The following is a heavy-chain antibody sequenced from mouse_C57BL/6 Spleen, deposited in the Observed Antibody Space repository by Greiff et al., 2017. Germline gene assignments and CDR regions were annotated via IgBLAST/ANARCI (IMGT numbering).Heavy chain of an antibody. CDR3: ARGYYGSALAMDY. CDR2: IYPGSGST. D-gene: IGHD1-1*01. J-gene: IGHJ4*01. Sequence: QVQLQQSGAELVKPGASVKMSCKASGYTFTSYWITWVKQRPGQGLEWIGDIYPGSGSTNYNEKFKSKATLTVDTSSSTAYMQLSSLTSEDSAVYYCARGYYGSALAMDYWGQGTSVTVSS. CDR1: GYTFTSYW. V-gene: IGHV1-55*01.